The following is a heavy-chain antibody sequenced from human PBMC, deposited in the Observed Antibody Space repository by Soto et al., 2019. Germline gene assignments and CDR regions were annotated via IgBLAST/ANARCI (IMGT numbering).Heavy chain of an antibody. Sequence: PSETLSLTCTVSGGSISSGDYYWSWIRQPPGKGQEWIGYIYYSGSTYYKTSLKSRVTISVDTSKNQYSLKLSSVTAADKDVKIFAIASIVLVPAAMVSHWFDPWGQETLVTVSS. D-gene: IGHD2-2*01. V-gene: IGHV4-30-4*02. J-gene: IGHJ5*02. CDR1: GGSISSGDYY. CDR3: AIASIVLVPAAMVSHWFDP. CDR2: IYYSGST.